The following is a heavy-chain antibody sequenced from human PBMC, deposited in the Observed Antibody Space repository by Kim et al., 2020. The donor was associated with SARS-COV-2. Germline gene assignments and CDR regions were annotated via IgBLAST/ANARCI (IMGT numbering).Heavy chain of an antibody. CDR3: ARGRMGMVRGVTGLDY. D-gene: IGHD3-10*01. Sequence: KLQGRVTMTTDTSTSTAYMELRSLRSDDTAVYYCARGRMGMVRGVTGLDYWGQGTLVTVSS. J-gene: IGHJ4*02. V-gene: IGHV1-18*01.